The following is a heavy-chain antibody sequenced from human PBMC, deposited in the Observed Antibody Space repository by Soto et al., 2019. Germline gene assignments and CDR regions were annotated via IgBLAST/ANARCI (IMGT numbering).Heavy chain of an antibody. CDR3: ARGPITQTSFIDH. D-gene: IGHD1-20*01. J-gene: IGHJ4*02. Sequence: TGGSLRLSCEASGFTFRSYPIHWVRQAPGKGLEWVTVISYDGGNQYYADSVKGRFTISRDNSKDTLYLQMHSLRSDDTAVYFCARGPITQTSFIDHWGQGTLVTVSS. CDR2: ISYDGGNQ. V-gene: IGHV3-30-3*01. CDR1: GFTFRSYP.